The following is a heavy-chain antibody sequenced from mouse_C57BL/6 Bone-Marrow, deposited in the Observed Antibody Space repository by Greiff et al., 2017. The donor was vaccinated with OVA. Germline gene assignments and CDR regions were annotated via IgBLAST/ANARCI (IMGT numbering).Heavy chain of an antibody. Sequence: QVHVKQSGAELARPGASVKLSCKASGYTFTSYGISWVKQRTGQGLEWIGEIYPRSGNTYYNEKFKGKATLTADKSSSTAYMELRSLTSEDSAVYFCARGGLLWRAMDYWGQGTSVTVSS. V-gene: IGHV1-81*01. CDR3: ARGGLLWRAMDY. J-gene: IGHJ4*01. CDR1: GYTFTSYG. D-gene: IGHD2-1*01. CDR2: IYPRSGNT.